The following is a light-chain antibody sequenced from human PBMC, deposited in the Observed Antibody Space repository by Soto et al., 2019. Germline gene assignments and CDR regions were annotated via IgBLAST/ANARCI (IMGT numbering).Light chain of an antibody. CDR3: QQYGSTPPYT. CDR2: GSS. J-gene: IGKJ2*01. V-gene: IGKV3-20*01. CDR1: QSVSSSY. Sequence: EAVLTQSPGILSLSPGERATLSCRASQSVSSSYLAWYQQKPGQAPRLLIYGSSSRATGVPDRFSGSGSGTDFTLTVSRLEPEDFAVYYCQQYGSTPPYTFGQGTELEIK.